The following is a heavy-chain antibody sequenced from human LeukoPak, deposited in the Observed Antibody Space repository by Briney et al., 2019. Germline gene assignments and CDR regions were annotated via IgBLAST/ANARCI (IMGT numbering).Heavy chain of an antibody. V-gene: IGHV1-18*01. CDR3: ARTTLFLVGDYGDTYDGMDV. Sequence: GASVKVSCKASGYTFTSYGISWVRQAPGQGLEWMGWISAYNGNTNYAQKLQGRVTMTTDTSTSTAYMELRSLRSDDTAVYYCARTTLFLVGDYGDTYDGMDVWGQGTTVTVSS. CDR2: ISAYNGNT. J-gene: IGHJ6*02. D-gene: IGHD4-17*01. CDR1: GYTFTSYG.